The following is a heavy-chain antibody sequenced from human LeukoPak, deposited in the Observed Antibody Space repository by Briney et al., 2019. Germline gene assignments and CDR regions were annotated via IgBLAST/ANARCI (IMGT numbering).Heavy chain of an antibody. V-gene: IGHV1-18*01. CDR2: ISAYNGNT. CDR3: ARMRRARYYYYGMDV. J-gene: IGHJ6*02. Sequence: ASVKVSCKASGYTFTSYGIIWVRQAPGQGLEWMGWISAYNGNTNYAQKLQGRVTMTTDTSTSTAYMELRSLRSDDTAVYYCARMRRARYYYYGMDVWGQGTTVTVSS. CDR1: GYTFTSYG.